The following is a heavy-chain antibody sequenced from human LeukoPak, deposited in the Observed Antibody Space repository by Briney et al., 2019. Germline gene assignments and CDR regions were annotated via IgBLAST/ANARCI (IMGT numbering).Heavy chain of an antibody. Sequence: GGSLRLSCAASGFTFTSYAMSWVRQAPGKGLEWVSTIDGSGGRTYYADSVKGRFTISRDNSKNTLYLQMNSLRAEDTAVYYCARDFRKRLAATDYWGQGTLVTVSS. D-gene: IGHD1-26*01. V-gene: IGHV3-23*01. J-gene: IGHJ4*02. CDR2: IDGSGGRT. CDR1: GFTFTSYA. CDR3: ARDFRKRLAATDY.